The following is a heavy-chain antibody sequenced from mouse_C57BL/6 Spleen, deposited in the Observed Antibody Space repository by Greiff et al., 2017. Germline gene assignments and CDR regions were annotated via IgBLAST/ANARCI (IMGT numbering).Heavy chain of an antibody. CDR1: GYTFTSYC. D-gene: IGHD2-4*01. CDR3: ARWYYDYDAWFAY. V-gene: IGHV1-64*01. CDR2: IHPNSGST. Sequence: VQLQQPGAELVKPGASVKLSCKASGYTFTSYCMHWVKQRPGQGLEWIGMIHPNSGSTNYNEKFKSKATLTVDKSSSTAYMQLSSLTSEDSAVYYGARWYYDYDAWFAYWGQGTLVTVSA. J-gene: IGHJ3*01.